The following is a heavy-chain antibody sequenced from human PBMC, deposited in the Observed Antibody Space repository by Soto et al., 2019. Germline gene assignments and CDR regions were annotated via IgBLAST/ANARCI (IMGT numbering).Heavy chain of an antibody. D-gene: IGHD4-17*01. V-gene: IGHV3-33*01. CDR1: GFTFSSYG. CDR3: ARDASQYGDYDSSDAFDI. Sequence: GGSLRLSCAASGFTFSSYGMHWVRQAPGKGLEWVAVIWYDGSNKYYADSVKGRFTISRDNSKNTLYLQMNSLRAEDTAVYYCARDASQYGDYDSSDAFDIWGQGTMVTVSS. CDR2: IWYDGSNK. J-gene: IGHJ3*02.